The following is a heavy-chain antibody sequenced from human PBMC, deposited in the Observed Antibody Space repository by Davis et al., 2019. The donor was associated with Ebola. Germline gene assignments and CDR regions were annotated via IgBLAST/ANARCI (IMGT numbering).Heavy chain of an antibody. CDR2: INPNSGST. V-gene: IGHV1-46*01. CDR1: GYTFTGYY. CDR3: ARGGESLLHYYYYGMDV. J-gene: IGHJ6*02. Sequence: AASVKVSCKASGYTFTGYYMHWVRQAPGQGLEWMGWINPNSGSTSYAQKFQGRVTMTRDTSTSTVYMELSSLRSEDTAVYYCARGGESLLHYYYYGMDVWGQGTTVTVSS.